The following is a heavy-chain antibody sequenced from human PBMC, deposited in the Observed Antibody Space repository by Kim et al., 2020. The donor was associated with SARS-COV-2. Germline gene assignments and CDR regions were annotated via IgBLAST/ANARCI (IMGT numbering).Heavy chain of an antibody. D-gene: IGHD3-22*01. J-gene: IGHJ3*02. CDR1: GYTFTSYG. CDR3: AGETPTYDSSGYYSDLLVAFDI. V-gene: IGHV1-18*01. Sequence: ASVKVSCKASGYTFTSYGISWVRQAPGQGLEWMGWISAYNGNTNYAQKRQGRVTMTTDTSTSTAYMELRSLISDDTAGYYCAGETPTYDSSGYYSDLLVAFDIWGQGTMVTVSS. CDR2: ISAYNGNT.